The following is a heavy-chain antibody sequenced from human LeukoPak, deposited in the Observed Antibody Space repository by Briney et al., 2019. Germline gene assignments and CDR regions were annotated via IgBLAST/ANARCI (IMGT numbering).Heavy chain of an antibody. V-gene: IGHV1-8*01. CDR1: GYTFTSYD. D-gene: IGHD2-2*01. Sequence: ASVKVSCKASGYTFTSYDINWVRQATGQGLEWMGWMNPNSGNTGYAQKFQGSVTMTRNTSISTAYMELSSLRSEDTAVYYCARLPSTRYCSSTSCYQYNWFDPWGQGTLVTVSS. J-gene: IGHJ5*02. CDR3: ARLPSTRYCSSTSCYQYNWFDP. CDR2: MNPNSGNT.